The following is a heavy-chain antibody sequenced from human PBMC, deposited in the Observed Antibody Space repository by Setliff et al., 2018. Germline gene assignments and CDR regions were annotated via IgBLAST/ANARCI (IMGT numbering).Heavy chain of an antibody. D-gene: IGHD3-3*01. V-gene: IGHV4-59*11. CDR1: GGSISHHY. J-gene: IGHJ5*02. Sequence: SETLSLTCTVSGGSISHHYWSWIRQPPGKGLEWVGYMYNSGNTNYNPSLRRRVAISVDKSKNQFSLRLSSVTAADTAVYYCASGVPNYDFWSGYYTGSYWFDPWGQGTLVTVS. CDR3: ASGVPNYDFWSGYYTGSYWFDP. CDR2: MYNSGNT.